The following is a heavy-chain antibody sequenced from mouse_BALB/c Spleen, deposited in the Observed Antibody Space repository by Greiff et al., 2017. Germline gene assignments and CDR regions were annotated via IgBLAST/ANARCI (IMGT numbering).Heavy chain of an antibody. J-gene: IGHJ2*01. CDR1: GFNIKDYY. Sequence: EVKLQESGADLVRSGASVKLSCTASGFNIKDYYMHWVKQRPEQGLEWIGWIDPENGDTEYAPKFQGKATMTADTSSNTAYLQLSSLTSEDTAVYYCNAVYDYFDYWGQGTTLTVSS. CDR2: IDPENGDT. D-gene: IGHD2-3*01. V-gene: IGHV14-4*02. CDR3: NAVYDYFDY.